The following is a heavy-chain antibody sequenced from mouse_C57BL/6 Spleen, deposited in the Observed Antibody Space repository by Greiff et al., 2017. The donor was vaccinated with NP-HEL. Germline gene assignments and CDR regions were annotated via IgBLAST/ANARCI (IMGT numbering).Heavy chain of an antibody. V-gene: IGHV1-55*01. D-gene: IGHD1-1*01. CDR1: GYTFTSYW. Sequence: VQLQQPGAELVKPGASVKMSCKASGYTFTSYWITWVKQRPGQGLEWIGDIYPGSGSTNYNEKFKSKATLTVDTSSSTAYMQLSSLTSEDSAVYYCASPPGGYGSSSWFAYWGQGTLVTVSA. CDR3: ASPPGGYGSSSWFAY. CDR2: IYPGSGST. J-gene: IGHJ3*01.